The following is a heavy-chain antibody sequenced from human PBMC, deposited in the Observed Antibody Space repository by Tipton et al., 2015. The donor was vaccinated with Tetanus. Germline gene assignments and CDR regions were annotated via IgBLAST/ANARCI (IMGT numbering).Heavy chain of an antibody. V-gene: IGHV1-69*06. Sequence: QSGAEVKKPGSSVKVSCKASGGTFSSYAISWVRQAPGQGLEWMGGIIPIFGTANYAQKFQGRVTITADKSTSTAYMVLSSLRSSGTAVYYCARADSISFWDFDYWGQGTLVTVSS. CDR2: IIPIFGTA. J-gene: IGHJ4*02. CDR3: ARADSISFWDFDY. CDR1: GGTFSSYA. D-gene: IGHD6-6*01.